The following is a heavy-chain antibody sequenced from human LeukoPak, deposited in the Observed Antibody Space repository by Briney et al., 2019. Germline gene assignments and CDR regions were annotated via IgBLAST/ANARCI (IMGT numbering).Heavy chain of an antibody. CDR1: VGSISRGGYY. V-gene: IGHV4-31*03. Sequence: SETLSLTCTVSVGSISRGGYYWSCIRQHPGSGLEWIGYVYYRGSPYSNPSLKSRVTISVDTSKNQFSLTLSSVTAADTAVYYCASLRRYGSGSYYQPSGYWFDPWGQGTLVTVSS. D-gene: IGHD3-10*01. CDR2: VYYRGSP. J-gene: IGHJ5*02. CDR3: ASLRRYGSGSYYQPSGYWFDP.